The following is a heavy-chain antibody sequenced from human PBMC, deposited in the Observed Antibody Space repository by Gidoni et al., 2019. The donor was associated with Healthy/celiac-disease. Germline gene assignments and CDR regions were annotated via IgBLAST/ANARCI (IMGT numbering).Heavy chain of an antibody. CDR3: ASLRRYYYDSSGYRMDY. V-gene: IGHV4-34*01. CDR1: GGSFSGYY. Sequence: QAQLQQWGAGLLKPSATLSLTCAVYGGSFSGYYWSWIRQPPGKGLEWIGEINHSGSTNYNPSLKSRVTISVDTSKNQFSLKLSSVTAADTAVYYCASLRRYYYDSSGYRMDYWGQGTLVTVSS. J-gene: IGHJ4*02. D-gene: IGHD3-22*01. CDR2: INHSGST.